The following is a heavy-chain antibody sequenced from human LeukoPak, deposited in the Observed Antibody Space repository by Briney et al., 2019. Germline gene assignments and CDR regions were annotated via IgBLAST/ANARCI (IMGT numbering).Heavy chain of an antibody. V-gene: IGHV3-48*04. CDR1: GFTFSGYS. D-gene: IGHD6-19*01. J-gene: IGHJ4*02. CDR2: INYASGAI. Sequence: GGSLRLSCEASGFTFSGYSMNWVRQAPGKGLEWVSYINYASGAIYYADSVKGRFTISRDNAKNSLYLQMNSLRAEDTAVYYCARDDMLAVAGTIDYWGQGTLVTVSS. CDR3: ARDDMLAVAGTIDY.